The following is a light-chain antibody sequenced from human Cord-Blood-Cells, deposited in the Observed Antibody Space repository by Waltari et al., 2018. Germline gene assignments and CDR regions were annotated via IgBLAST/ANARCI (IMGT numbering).Light chain of an antibody. CDR3: SSYTSSSTWV. CDR2: DVS. CDR1: SSAVGGYNY. Sequence: QSALTQPASVSGSPGQSITISCTGTSSAVGGYNYVPRYQQHPGKAPTLMIYDVSNRPSGVSNRFSGSKSGNTASLTISGLQAEDEADYYCSSYTSSSTWVFGGGTKLTVL. V-gene: IGLV2-14*03. J-gene: IGLJ3*02.